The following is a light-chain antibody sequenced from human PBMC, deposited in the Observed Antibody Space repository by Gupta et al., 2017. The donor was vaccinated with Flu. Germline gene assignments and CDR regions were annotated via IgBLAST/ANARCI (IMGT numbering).Light chain of an antibody. CDR3: QQYSRWPPLT. V-gene: IGKV3-15*01. CDR2: AAS. CDR1: QSITSN. Sequence: EIVMTQSPATLSVSPGERATPSCRASQSITSNLAWYQQKPGQAPRLLIYAASTRDTGIPARFSGSGSGTELTLTISSWQSEDFAGYYCQQYSRWPPLTFGGGTXVEI. J-gene: IGKJ4*01.